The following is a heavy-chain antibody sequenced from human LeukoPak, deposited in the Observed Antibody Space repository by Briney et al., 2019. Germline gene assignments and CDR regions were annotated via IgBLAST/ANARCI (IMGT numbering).Heavy chain of an antibody. CDR2: IYHSGST. J-gene: IGHJ5*02. CDR3: ARVPRRRFLEWLFRWFDP. V-gene: IGHV4-30-2*01. CDR1: GGSISSGGYY. Sequence: PSETLSLTCTVSGGSISSGGYYWSWIRQPPGKGLERIGYIYHSGSTYYNPSLKSRVTISVDTSKNQFSLKLSSVTAADTAVYYCARVPRRRFLEWLFRWFDPWGQGTLVTVSS. D-gene: IGHD3-3*01.